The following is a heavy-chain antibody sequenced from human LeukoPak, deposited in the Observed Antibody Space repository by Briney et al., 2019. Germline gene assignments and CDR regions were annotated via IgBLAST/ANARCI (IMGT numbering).Heavy chain of an antibody. CDR3: ARGRSSGWYFGY. CDR2: IYTSGST. V-gene: IGHV4-61*02. CDR1: GGSISSGSYY. J-gene: IGHJ4*02. D-gene: IGHD6-19*01. Sequence: SETLSLTCTVSGGSISSGSYYWSWIRQPAGKGLEWIGRIYTSGSTNYNPSLKSRVTISVDTSKNQFSLKLSSVTAADTAVYYCARGRSSGWYFGYWGQGTLVTVSS.